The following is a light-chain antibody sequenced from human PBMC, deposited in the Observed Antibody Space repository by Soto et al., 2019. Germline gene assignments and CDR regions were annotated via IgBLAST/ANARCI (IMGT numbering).Light chain of an antibody. CDR1: NSDVGDYNY. J-gene: IGLJ1*01. Sequence: QSALTQPASVSGSPGQSITVSCTGTNSDVGDYNYVSWYQQHPGKAPKLIIYEVSHRPSGVSNRFSGSKSGNTASLTISGLQAEDEADYYCAVWDDGLNGYVFGTGTKLTVL. V-gene: IGLV2-14*01. CDR3: AVWDDGLNGYV. CDR2: EVS.